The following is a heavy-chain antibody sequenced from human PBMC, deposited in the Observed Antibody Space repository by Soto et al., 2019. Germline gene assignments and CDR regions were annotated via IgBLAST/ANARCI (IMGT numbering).Heavy chain of an antibody. D-gene: IGHD6-19*01. CDR1: GFAVSSKY. J-gene: IGHJ4*02. CDR3: VQTTGWPGFAF. Sequence: EVQLVESGGGLIQPGGSLRLSCAASGFAVSSKYMTWVRQAPGKGLEWVSVSYGGGTTYYADSVKSRFTISIETSKNKLYLQMNRLRATETAVYYCVQTTGWPGFAFWGQGTLVTVSS. V-gene: IGHV3-53*01. CDR2: SYGGGTT.